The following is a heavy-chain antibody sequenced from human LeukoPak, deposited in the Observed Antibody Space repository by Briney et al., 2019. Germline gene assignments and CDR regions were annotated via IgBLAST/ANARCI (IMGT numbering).Heavy chain of an antibody. V-gene: IGHV4-34*01. D-gene: IGHD3-10*01. Sequence: SETLSLTCAIYGGSFSGYTWSWIRQPPGKGLEWIGEINHSGSTNYNPSLKSRVTISVDMSKNQFSLKLSSVTAADTAVYYCARLRSMIRGPRDYWGQGTLVTVSS. CDR2: INHSGST. CDR3: ARLRSMIRGPRDY. J-gene: IGHJ4*02. CDR1: GGSFSGYT.